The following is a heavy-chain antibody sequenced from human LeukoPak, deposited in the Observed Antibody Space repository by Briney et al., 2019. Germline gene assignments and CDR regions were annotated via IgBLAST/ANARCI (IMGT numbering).Heavy chain of an antibody. Sequence: SVKVSCKASGGTFSSYAISWVRQAPGQGLEWMGGIIPVFGTANYAQKFQGRVTITADESTSTAYMELSSLRSEDTAVYYCAVYGDYDSHAFDIWGQGTMVTVSS. J-gene: IGHJ3*02. CDR3: AVYGDYDSHAFDI. CDR1: GGTFSSYA. CDR2: IIPVFGTA. V-gene: IGHV1-69*13. D-gene: IGHD4-17*01.